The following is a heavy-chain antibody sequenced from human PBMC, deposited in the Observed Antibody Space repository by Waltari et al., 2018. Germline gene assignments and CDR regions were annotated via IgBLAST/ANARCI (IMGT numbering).Heavy chain of an antibody. J-gene: IGHJ6*02. Sequence: QVQLQQWGAGLLKHSETLSLTCAVYGGSFSGYYWSWIRQPPGKGLEWIGEINHSGSTTYNPFLKSRVTISVDTSKNQFSLKLSSVTAADTAVYYCARDSHDILTGSWWYYYYGMDVWGQGTTVTVSS. CDR3: ARDSHDILTGSWWYYYYGMDV. D-gene: IGHD3-9*01. CDR1: GGSFSGYY. CDR2: INHSGST. V-gene: IGHV4-34*01.